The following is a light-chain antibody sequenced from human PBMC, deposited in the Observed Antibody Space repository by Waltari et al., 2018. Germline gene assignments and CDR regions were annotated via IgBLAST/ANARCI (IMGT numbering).Light chain of an antibody. CDR1: QVILGY. V-gene: IGKV1-9*01. CDR3: QQLKSYPIT. J-gene: IGKJ4*01. Sequence: TQLTQSPSSLAASVGDRVTISCRTSQVILGYLAWYQQKPGKAPQLLIYAASTLQSGVPSRLSGSGSGMDFNITISNLQPEDFATYYCQQLKSYPITFGGGTKVEIK. CDR2: AAS.